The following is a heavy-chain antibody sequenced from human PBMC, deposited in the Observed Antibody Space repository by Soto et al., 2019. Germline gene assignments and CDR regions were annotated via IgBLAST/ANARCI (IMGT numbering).Heavy chain of an antibody. CDR1: GGSISSGGYY. CDR3: ARQKGGDYGSGEFDP. D-gene: IGHD3-10*01. J-gene: IGHJ5*02. Sequence: QVQLQESGPGLVKPSQTLSLTCTVSGGSISSGGYYWSWIRQHPGKGLEWIGYIYYSGSTYYNPSLKSRVTISVDTSKNQFSLKLSSVTAADTALYYCARQKGGDYGSGEFDPWGQGTLVTVSS. CDR2: IYYSGST. V-gene: IGHV4-31*03.